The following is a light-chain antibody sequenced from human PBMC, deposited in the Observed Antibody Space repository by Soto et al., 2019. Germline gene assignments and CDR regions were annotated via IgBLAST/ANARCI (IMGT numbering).Light chain of an antibody. Sequence: QSVLTQPAPVSGAPGQSITISCTGTSRDVGSYNLVSWYQQNPGKAPKLMIYEVSKRPSGVSNRFSGSKSGNTASLTISGLQAEDEADYYCCSYAGSSTYVFGTGDQGHRP. CDR2: EVS. V-gene: IGLV2-23*02. J-gene: IGLJ1*01. CDR3: CSYAGSSTYV. CDR1: SRDVGSYNL.